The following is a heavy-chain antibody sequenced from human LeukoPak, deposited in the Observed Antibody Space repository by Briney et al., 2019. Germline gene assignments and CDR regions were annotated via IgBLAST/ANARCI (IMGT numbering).Heavy chain of an antibody. J-gene: IGHJ3*02. CDR3: TREGVYAPDPSSYHRYAFDM. CDR2: IIPILIVA. Sequence: ASVKVSCTASGGSFNTYVITWVRQAPGQGLEWMGRIIPILIVANSAQKFQGRVTITADKSTNTAHMELSSLTSEDTAVYYCTREGVYAPDPSSYHRYAFDMWGQGTVVTVSS. D-gene: IGHD3-16*02. V-gene: IGHV1-69*04. CDR1: GGSFNTYV.